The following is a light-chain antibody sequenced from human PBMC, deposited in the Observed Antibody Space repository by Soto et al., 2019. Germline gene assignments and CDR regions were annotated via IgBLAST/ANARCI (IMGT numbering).Light chain of an antibody. J-gene: IGLJ1*01. CDR3: AAWDSCLNGFYV. CDR1: SSNIGSND. V-gene: IGLV1-44*01. Sequence: QSVLPQTPAVSGTPGQRVTISCYGGSSNIGSNDVSWYQQLPGTAPRLLIYRDNLRPSGVPARFSGSKSGTSASLAISGLQAEDEADYYCAAWDSCLNGFYVFGTGTKVTVL. CDR2: RDN.